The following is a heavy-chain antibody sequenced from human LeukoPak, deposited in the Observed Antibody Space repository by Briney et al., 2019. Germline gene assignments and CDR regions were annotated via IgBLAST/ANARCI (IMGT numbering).Heavy chain of an antibody. V-gene: IGHV4-34*01. CDR2: ISYSGST. Sequence: PSETLSLTCAVYGGSFSGYYWSWIRQPPGKGLEWIGSISYSGSTYYNPSLKSRVTISVDTSRKQFSLKLSSVTAADTAVYYCARPRSPDSGAFDIWGQGTMVTVSS. CDR3: ARPRSPDSGAFDI. J-gene: IGHJ3*02. CDR1: GGSFSGYY. D-gene: IGHD2-21*01.